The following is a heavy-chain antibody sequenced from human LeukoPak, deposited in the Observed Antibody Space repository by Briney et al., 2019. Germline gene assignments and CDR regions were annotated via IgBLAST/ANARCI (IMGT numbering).Heavy chain of an antibody. Sequence: ASVKVSCKTSGYTFTNYGIHWVRQAPGQGLEWMGWISAYNVNTHYAQMLQGRVTMTTDTSTSTAYMELRSLRSDDTAVYYCARGLGSYPEIPLDYWGQGTLVTVSS. V-gene: IGHV1-18*01. D-gene: IGHD3-16*02. CDR1: GYTFTNYG. J-gene: IGHJ4*02. CDR2: ISAYNVNT. CDR3: ARGLGSYPEIPLDY.